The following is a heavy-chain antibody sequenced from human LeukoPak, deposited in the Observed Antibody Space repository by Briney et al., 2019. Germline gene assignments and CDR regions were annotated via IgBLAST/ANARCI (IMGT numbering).Heavy chain of an antibody. D-gene: IGHD3-10*02. J-gene: IGHJ6*02. CDR2: INHSGST. CDR3: ARDVEDCYYGMDV. V-gene: IGHV4-34*01. Sequence: SETLSLTCAVYGGSFSGYYWSWIRQPPGKGLEWIGEINHSGSTNYNPSLKSRVTISVDTSKNQFSLKLSSVTAADTAVYYCARDVEDCYYGMDVWGQGTTVTVSS. CDR1: GGSFSGYY.